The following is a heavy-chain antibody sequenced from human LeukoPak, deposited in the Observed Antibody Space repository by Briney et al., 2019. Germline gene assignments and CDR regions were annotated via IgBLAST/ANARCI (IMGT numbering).Heavy chain of an antibody. J-gene: IGHJ4*02. Sequence: GRSLRLSCAASGFTFSNYGMHWVRQAPGKGLEWVSGISTSGGTTYYADSVKGRFTISRDNSKSTLYLLMSSLRAEDTAIYYCAKGDNRASRGWSNDYWGQGTLVSVSS. CDR2: ISTSGGTT. V-gene: IGHV3-23*01. D-gene: IGHD6-19*01. CDR1: GFTFSNYG. CDR3: AKGDNRASRGWSNDY.